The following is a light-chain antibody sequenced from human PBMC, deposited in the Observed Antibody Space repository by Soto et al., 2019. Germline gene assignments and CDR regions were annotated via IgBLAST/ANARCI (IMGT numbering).Light chain of an antibody. CDR1: QSVSSY. CDR3: QQRSNWPRT. J-gene: IGKJ3*01. Sequence: EIVLTQSPATLSLSPGERATLSCRASQSVSSYLAWYQQKPGQAPRLLIYDASNRATGIPARFSCSGSGTDFTLTISSLEPEDFAVYYWQQRSNWPRTFGPGTKVDIK. V-gene: IGKV3-11*01. CDR2: DAS.